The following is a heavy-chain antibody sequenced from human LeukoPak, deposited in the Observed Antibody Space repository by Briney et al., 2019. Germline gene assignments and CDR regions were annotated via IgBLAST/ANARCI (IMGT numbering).Heavy chain of an antibody. CDR3: VRHGLGSSWFGFDY. V-gene: IGHV5-51*01. CDR1: GSIFTTYW. D-gene: IGHD6-13*01. Sequence: GEPLKISCKGSGSIFTTYWIGWVRQLPGKGLEWMGIIYPGDSDPRYSPSFQGQVTISADKSISTAYLQWSSLKASDSAMYYCVRHGLGSSWFGFDYWGQGTLVTVSS. J-gene: IGHJ4*02. CDR2: IYPGDSDP.